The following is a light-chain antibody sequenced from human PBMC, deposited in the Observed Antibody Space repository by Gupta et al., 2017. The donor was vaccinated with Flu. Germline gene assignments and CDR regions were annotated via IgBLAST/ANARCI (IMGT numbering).Light chain of an antibody. Sequence: QSALTQPASVSVSPGQSITISCTGTSSDVGGYNYVSWYQQHPGKAPKLMIYEVTDRPSGVSNRFSGSKSGNTASLTISGLQAEDEADYFCASYTTTSTWGFGGGTKLTVL. CDR2: EVT. CDR3: ASYTTTSTWG. CDR1: SSDVGGYNY. J-gene: IGLJ3*02. V-gene: IGLV2-14*01.